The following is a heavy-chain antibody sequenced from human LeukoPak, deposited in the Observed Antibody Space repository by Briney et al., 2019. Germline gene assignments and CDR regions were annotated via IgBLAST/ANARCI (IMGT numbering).Heavy chain of an antibody. J-gene: IGHJ6*02. D-gene: IGHD2-2*01. CDR1: GFTFSSYS. Sequence: GGSLRLSCAASGFTFSSYSMNWVRQAPGKGLEWVSSISSSSSYIYYADSVKGRFTISRDNSKNTLYLQMNSLRAEDTAVYYCAKAGRPCSSTSCYDYYYYGMDVWGQGTTVTVSS. V-gene: IGHV3-21*04. CDR2: ISSSSSYI. CDR3: AKAGRPCSSTSCYDYYYYGMDV.